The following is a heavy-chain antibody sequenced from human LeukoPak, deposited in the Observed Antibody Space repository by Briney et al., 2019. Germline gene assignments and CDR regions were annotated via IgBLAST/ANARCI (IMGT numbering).Heavy chain of an antibody. V-gene: IGHV3-23*01. CDR3: AKDEGYCSGGSCLNWFDP. J-gene: IGHJ5*02. CDR1: GFAFSNCG. D-gene: IGHD2-15*01. Sequence: TGGSLRLSCAASGFAFSNCGMGWVRQAPGKGLEWVSAISGSGGSTHYADSVKGRFTISRDNSKNTLYLQMNSLRAEDTAVYYCAKDEGYCSGGSCLNWFDPWGQGTLVTVSS. CDR2: ISGSGGST.